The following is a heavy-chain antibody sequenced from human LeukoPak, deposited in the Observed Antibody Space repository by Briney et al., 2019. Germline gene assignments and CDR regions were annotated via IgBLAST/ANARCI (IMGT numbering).Heavy chain of an antibody. Sequence: GGSLRLSCAASGFTFSNYAMSWVRQAPGKGLEWVSAISGTGGSTYYADSVKGRFTISRDNSKNTLYLQMNSLRAEDTAVYYCAKNYYVSGSYYKGFDYWGQGTLVTVSS. D-gene: IGHD3-10*01. CDR2: ISGTGGST. CDR1: GFTFSNYA. V-gene: IGHV3-23*01. J-gene: IGHJ4*02. CDR3: AKNYYVSGSYYKGFDY.